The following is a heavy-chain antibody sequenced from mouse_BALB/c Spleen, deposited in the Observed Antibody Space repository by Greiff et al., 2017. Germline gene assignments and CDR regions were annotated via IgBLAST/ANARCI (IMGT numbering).Heavy chain of an antibody. Sequence: EVKLMESGAELVKPGASVKLSCTASGFNIKDTYMHWVKQRPEQGLEWIGRIDPANGNTKYDPKFQGKATITADTSSNTAYLQLSSLTSEDTAVYYCARERGGYDENFDYWGQGTTLTVSS. CDR3: ARERGGYDENFDY. J-gene: IGHJ2*01. D-gene: IGHD2-14*01. V-gene: IGHV14-3*02. CDR2: IDPANGNT. CDR1: GFNIKDTY.